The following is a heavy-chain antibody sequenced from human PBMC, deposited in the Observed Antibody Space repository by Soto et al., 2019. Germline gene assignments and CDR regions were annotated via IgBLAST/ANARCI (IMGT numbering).Heavy chain of an antibody. J-gene: IGHJ6*03. V-gene: IGHV1-18*01. D-gene: IGHD3-10*01. Sequence: ASVKVSCKASGYTFTSYGISWVRQAPGQGLEWMGWISAYNGNTNYAQKLQGRVTMTTDTSTSTAYMELRSLRSDDTAVYYCARVPGAARPKNYYYYYYMDVWGKGTTVTVSS. CDR2: ISAYNGNT. CDR3: ARVPGAARPKNYYYYYYMDV. CDR1: GYTFTSYG.